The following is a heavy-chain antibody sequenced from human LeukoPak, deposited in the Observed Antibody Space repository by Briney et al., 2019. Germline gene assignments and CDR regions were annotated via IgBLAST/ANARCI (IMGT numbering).Heavy chain of an antibody. CDR2: IVVGSGNT. D-gene: IGHD3-10*01. J-gene: IGHJ6*03. V-gene: IGHV1-58*02. CDR1: GFTFTSSA. CDR3: AADSVRGVIITGYYMDV. Sequence: SVKVSCKASGFTFTSSAMQWVRQARGQRLEWIGWIVVGSGNTNYAQKFQERVIITRDMSTSTAYMELSSLRSEDTAVYYCAADSVRGVIITGYYMDVWGKGTTVTVSS.